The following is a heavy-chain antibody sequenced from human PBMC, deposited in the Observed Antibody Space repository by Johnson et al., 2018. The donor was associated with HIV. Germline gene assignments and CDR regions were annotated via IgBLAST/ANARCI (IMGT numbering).Heavy chain of an antibody. Sequence: VQLVESGGGLIQPGGSLRLSCAASGFTVSSNYMSWVRQAPGKGLEWVSAIGTAGDTYYPGSVKGRFTISRENAKNSLYLQMNSLRAGDTAVYYCARQVYCSSTSCSSAFDIWGQGTVVTVSS. CDR2: IGTAGDT. CDR1: GFTVSSNY. D-gene: IGHD2-2*01. V-gene: IGHV3-13*01. J-gene: IGHJ3*02. CDR3: ARQVYCSSTSCSSAFDI.